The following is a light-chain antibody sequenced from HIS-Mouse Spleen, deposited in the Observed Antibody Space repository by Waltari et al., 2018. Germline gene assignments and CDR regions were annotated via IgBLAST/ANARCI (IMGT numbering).Light chain of an antibody. Sequence: DIQLTQSPSFLSASVGDRVTITCRASHGISSYLAWYQQKPGKAPKLLIYAASTLQSGLTSRFSGSGSVTECTLTISSLQPEDFATYYSQQRNSYPPTFGQGTKVEIK. J-gene: IGKJ1*01. CDR3: QQRNSYPPT. CDR2: AAS. V-gene: IGKV1-9*01. CDR1: HGISSY.